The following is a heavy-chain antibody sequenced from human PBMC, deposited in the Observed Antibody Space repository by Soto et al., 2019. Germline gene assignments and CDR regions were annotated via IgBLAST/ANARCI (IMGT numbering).Heavy chain of an antibody. V-gene: IGHV2-5*01. CDR1: GFSLATSGVG. CDR3: AHRPVSNWIRGFDN. J-gene: IGHJ4*02. Sequence: SGPTLVNPTQTLTLTCTFSGFSLATSGVGVGWIRQPPGKALEWLALIHGNDDKRYSPSLKSRLTITKDTSKNQVVLTMTNMDPVDTATYYCAHRPVSNWIRGFDNWGQGTLVTVSS. CDR2: IHGNDDK. D-gene: IGHD1-1*01.